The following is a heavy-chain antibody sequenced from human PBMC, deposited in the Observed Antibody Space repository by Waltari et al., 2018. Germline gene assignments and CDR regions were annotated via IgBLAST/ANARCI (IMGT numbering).Heavy chain of an antibody. J-gene: IGHJ3*02. CDR1: GFTFSYYW. Sequence: EVQLVESGGGLVQPGGSLRLSCAASGFTFSYYWMHWVRQAPGKGLVWVARINSDGSNTTYADSVKGRFTISRDNAKNTLYLQMNSLRAEDTAVYYCASGGYSYGADAFDIWGQGTMVTVSS. V-gene: IGHV3-74*01. CDR3: ASGGYSYGADAFDI. CDR2: INSDGSNT. D-gene: IGHD5-18*01.